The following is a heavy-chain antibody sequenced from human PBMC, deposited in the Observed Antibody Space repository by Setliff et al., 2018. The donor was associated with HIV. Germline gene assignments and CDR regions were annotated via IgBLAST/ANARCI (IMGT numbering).Heavy chain of an antibody. J-gene: IGHJ6*02. CDR1: GGSFSGYY. CDR3: ARIPRRGRYCSGGSCYSRYGMDV. V-gene: IGHV4-34*01. Sequence: PSETLSLTCAVYGGSFSGYYWSWIRQPPGKGLEWIGEINHSGSTNYNPSLKSRVTISVETSKNQFSLKLSSVTAADTAVYYCARIPRRGRYCSGGSCYSRYGMDVWGQGTTVTVSS. D-gene: IGHD2-15*01. CDR2: INHSGST.